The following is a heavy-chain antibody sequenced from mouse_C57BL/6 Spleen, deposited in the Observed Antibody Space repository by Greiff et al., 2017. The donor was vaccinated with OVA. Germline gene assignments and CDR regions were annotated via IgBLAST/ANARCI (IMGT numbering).Heavy chain of an antibody. D-gene: IGHD4-1*01. J-gene: IGHJ4*01. V-gene: IGHV5-6*01. CDR2: ISSGGSYT. Sequence: EVQLVESGGDLVKPGGSLKLSCAASGFTFSSYGMSWVRQTPDKRLEWVATISSGGSYTYYPDSVKGRFTISRDNAKNTLYMQMSSLKSEDTAMYYCARLGGDMGYWGQGTSVTVSS. CDR1: GFTFSSYG. CDR3: ARLGGDMGY.